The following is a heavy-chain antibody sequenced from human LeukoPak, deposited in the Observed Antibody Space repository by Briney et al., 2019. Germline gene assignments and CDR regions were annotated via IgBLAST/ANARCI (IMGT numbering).Heavy chain of an antibody. CDR2: IANGNT. D-gene: IGHD5-18*01. Sequence: NPSETLSLTCSVAGGSISTYYWNWIRHTPGKGVEGIGHIANGNTDYNPSLKSRVTISVDTSKNQFSLKLTSVSAEDTAVYYCARDKAHSYGRYFDPWGQGALVIVS. J-gene: IGHJ5*02. V-gene: IGHV4-59*01. CDR3: ARDKAHSYGRYFDP. CDR1: GGSISTYY.